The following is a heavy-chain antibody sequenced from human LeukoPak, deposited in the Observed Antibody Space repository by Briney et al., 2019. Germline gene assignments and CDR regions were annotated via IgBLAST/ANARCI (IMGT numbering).Heavy chain of an antibody. J-gene: IGHJ3*02. Sequence: SVKVSCKASGGTFSSYAISWVRQAPGQGLEWMGRIIPILGIANYAQKFQGRVTITADKSTSTACMELSSLRSEDTAVYYCARDLEQPTGQAFDIWGQGTMVTVSS. CDR2: IIPILGIA. CDR3: ARDLEQPTGQAFDI. CDR1: GGTFSSYA. D-gene: IGHD6-13*01. V-gene: IGHV1-69*04.